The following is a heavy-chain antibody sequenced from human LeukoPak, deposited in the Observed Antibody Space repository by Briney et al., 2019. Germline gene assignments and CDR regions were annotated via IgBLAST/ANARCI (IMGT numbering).Heavy chain of an antibody. J-gene: IGHJ3*01. V-gene: IGHV3-23*01. CDR1: GFNFNKYA. D-gene: IGHD1-26*01. Sequence: GGSLRLSCAGSGFNFNKYAMDWVRQPPGKGLEWVSSIAGTGGSTYYADSVKGRFTLSRDNSENTLYLQLNSLRAEDSAIYYCAKAFRIVGIGNPDDAFDVWGQGTVVTVSS. CDR2: IAGTGGST. CDR3: AKAFRIVGIGNPDDAFDV.